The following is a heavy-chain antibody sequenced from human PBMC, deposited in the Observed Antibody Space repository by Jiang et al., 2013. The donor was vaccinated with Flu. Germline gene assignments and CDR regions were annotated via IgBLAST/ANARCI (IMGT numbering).Heavy chain of an antibody. D-gene: IGHD5-24*01. J-gene: IGHJ4*02. CDR3: ARDRLAAIDY. CDR2: INPDTGDP. Sequence: EWMGWINPDTGDPHMPRASQDGLSSPLDTSVSTAYLQISSLKAEDTAVYYCARDRLAAIDYWGQGTLVTVSS. V-gene: IGHV7-4-1*02.